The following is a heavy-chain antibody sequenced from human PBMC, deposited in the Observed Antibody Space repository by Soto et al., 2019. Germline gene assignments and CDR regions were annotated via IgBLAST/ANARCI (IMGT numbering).Heavy chain of an antibody. CDR3: VQTTGWPGFDF. Sequence: PGGSLRLSCAASGFTFSNYAVHWVRQAPGQGLEYVSAISNSGDSTFYANSVKGRFTISRDNSKNMLYLQMNSLRAEDTAVYYCVQTTGWPGFDFWGQGTLVTVSS. D-gene: IGHD6-19*01. J-gene: IGHJ4*02. V-gene: IGHV3-64*01. CDR1: GFTFSNYA. CDR2: ISNSGDST.